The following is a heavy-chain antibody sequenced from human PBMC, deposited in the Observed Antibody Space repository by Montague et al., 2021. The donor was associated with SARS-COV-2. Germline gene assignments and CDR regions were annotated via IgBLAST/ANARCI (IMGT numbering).Heavy chain of an antibody. V-gene: IGHV4-34*01. J-gene: IGHJ6*02. D-gene: IGHD2-15*01. CDR2: INHSGST. Sequence: SETLSLTCAVYGGSFSGYYWSWIRQPPGKGLEWIGEINHSGSTNYNPSLKSRVTISVDTSKNQFSLKLSSVTAADTAVYYCARSSGCSGGSCYFEWDPCYCDGMDVWGQGTPVTVSS. CDR1: GGSFSGYY. CDR3: ARSSGCSGGSCYFEWDPCYCDGMDV.